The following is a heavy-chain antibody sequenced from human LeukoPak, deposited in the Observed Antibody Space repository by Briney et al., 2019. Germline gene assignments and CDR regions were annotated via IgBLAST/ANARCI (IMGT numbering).Heavy chain of an antibody. CDR1: GGTFRSYA. CDR3: ARGLAPAGADY. J-gene: IGHJ4*02. Sequence: ASVKVSCEASGGTFRSYAMSWVRQAPGQGLEWMGGISPLFGTANYAQKFQGRVTIIADKSTNTVYMELSSLRSEDTAVYYCARGLAPAGADYWGQGTLVTVSS. V-gene: IGHV1-69*06. CDR2: ISPLFGTA. D-gene: IGHD3-10*01.